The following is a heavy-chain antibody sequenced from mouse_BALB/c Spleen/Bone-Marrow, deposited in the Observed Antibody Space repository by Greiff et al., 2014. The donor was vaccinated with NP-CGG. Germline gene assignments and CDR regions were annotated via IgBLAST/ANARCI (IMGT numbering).Heavy chain of an antibody. CDR2: ISNGGGST. CDR3: ARRVWSRGGDY. V-gene: IGHV5-12-2*01. Sequence: EVKLVESGGGLVQPGGSLKLSCAASGFTFSSYTMSWVRQTPEKRLEWVAYISNGGGSTYYPDTVKGRFTISRGNAKNTLYLQMSSLKSEDTAMYYCARRVWSRGGDYWGQGTSVTVSS. J-gene: IGHJ4*01. CDR1: GFTFSSYT. D-gene: IGHD2-10*02.